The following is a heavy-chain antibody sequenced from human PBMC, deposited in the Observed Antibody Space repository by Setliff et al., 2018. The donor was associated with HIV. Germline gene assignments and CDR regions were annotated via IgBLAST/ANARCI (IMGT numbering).Heavy chain of an antibody. D-gene: IGHD3-9*01. CDR2: IYYHGST. V-gene: IGHV4-39*02. CDR1: GGSISSTNYF. CDR3: TRDTGYILSGYRPHWYFDL. Sequence: PSETLSLTCTVSGGSISSTNYFWGWIRQPPGKGLEWIGTIYYHGSTYYNPSLKSRVTISIDTSKNLFSLKLTTVTAADAAVYYCTRDTGYILSGYRPHWYFDLWGRGTLVTVSS. J-gene: IGHJ2*01.